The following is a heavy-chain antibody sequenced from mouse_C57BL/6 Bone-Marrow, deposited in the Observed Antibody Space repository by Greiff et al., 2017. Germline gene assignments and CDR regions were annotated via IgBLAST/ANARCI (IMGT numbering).Heavy chain of an antibody. Sequence: QVQLKQSGAELARPGASVKLSCKASGYTFTSYGISWVKQRTGQGLEWIGEIYPRSGNTYYNEKFKGKATLTADKSSSTAYMELRSRTSEDSAVYFCARWDYDYGGDYWGQGTTLTVSS. D-gene: IGHD2-4*01. CDR3: ARWDYDYGGDY. V-gene: IGHV1-81*01. J-gene: IGHJ2*01. CDR1: GYTFTSYG. CDR2: IYPRSGNT.